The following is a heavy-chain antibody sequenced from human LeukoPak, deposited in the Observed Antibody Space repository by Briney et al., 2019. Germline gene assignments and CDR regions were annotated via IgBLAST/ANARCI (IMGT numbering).Heavy chain of an antibody. Sequence: GGSLRLSCADSGFTFSSYAMSWVRQAPGKGLEWVSAISGSGGSTYYADSVKGRFTISRDNSKNTLYLQMNSLRAEDTAVYYCAKQPDYDFWSGYSYYFDYWGQGTLVTVSS. J-gene: IGHJ4*02. D-gene: IGHD3-3*01. V-gene: IGHV3-23*01. CDR3: AKQPDYDFWSGYSYYFDY. CDR2: ISGSGGST. CDR1: GFTFSSYA.